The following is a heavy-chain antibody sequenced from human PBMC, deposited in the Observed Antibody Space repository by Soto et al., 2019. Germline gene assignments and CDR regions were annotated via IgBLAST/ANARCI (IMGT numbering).Heavy chain of an antibody. V-gene: IGHV3-30-3*01. CDR3: ARGGSGYTNAFDI. CDR1: GFTFSSYA. Sequence: GGSLRLSCAASGFTFSSYAMHWVRQAPGKGLEWVAVISYDGSNKYYADSVKGRFTISRDYSKNTLYLQMNSLRADDAAVYYCARGGSGYTNAFDIWGQGTMVTVSS. J-gene: IGHJ3*02. D-gene: IGHD3-22*01. CDR2: ISYDGSNK.